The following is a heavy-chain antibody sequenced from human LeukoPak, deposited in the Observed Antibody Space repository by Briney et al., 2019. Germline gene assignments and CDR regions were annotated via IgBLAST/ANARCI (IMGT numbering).Heavy chain of an antibody. CDR3: ASTTPENWFDP. Sequence: SETLSLTCTVSGGSISNYYWSWIRQPPGKGLEWIGYIYYSGSTSYNPSLESRVTISVDTSKNQFSLKLSSVTAADTAVYYCASTTPENWFDPWGQGTLVTVSS. J-gene: IGHJ5*02. D-gene: IGHD4-11*01. CDR1: GGSISNYY. CDR2: IYYSGST. V-gene: IGHV4-59*01.